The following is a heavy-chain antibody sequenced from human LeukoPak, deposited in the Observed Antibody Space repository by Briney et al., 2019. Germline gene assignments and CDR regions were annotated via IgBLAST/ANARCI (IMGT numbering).Heavy chain of an antibody. CDR1: GGSISSSSHH. V-gene: IGHV4-39*01. CDR3: VRHDGRSGGTMGALDS. D-gene: IGHD4-23*01. Sequence: SETLSLTCTVSGGSISSSSHHWGWIRQSPGKGLEWIGSVYYGRTTYYNPSLNSRVTIFVVTSKNQLSLQLNSVTAADTAVYYCVRHDGRSGGTMGALDSWGQGSLVTVSS. CDR2: VYYGRTT. J-gene: IGHJ4*02.